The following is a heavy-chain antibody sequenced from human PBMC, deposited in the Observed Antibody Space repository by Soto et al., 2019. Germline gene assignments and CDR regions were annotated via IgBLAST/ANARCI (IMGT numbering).Heavy chain of an antibody. CDR1: RFTFSSSW. J-gene: IGHJ4*02. D-gene: IGHD3-22*01. CDR3: ASEPNDISGYYPTYFDS. V-gene: IGHV3-74*01. Sequence: PGGSLRLSCAAPRFTFSSSWMHWVRQDPGKGLAWVSRFSSDGSSTSYADFVKGRFTVSRDNAKNTLYLQMNSLSAEDTAVYYCASEPNDISGYYPTYFDSWGQGTLVTVSS. CDR2: FSSDGSST.